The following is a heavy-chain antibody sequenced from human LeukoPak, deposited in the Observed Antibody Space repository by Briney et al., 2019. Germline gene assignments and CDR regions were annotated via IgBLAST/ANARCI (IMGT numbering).Heavy chain of an antibody. Sequence: SETLSLTCTVSGGSISSSSYYWGWIRQPPGKGLEWIGSIYYSGSTYYNPSLKSRVTISVDTSKNQFSLKLSSVTAADTAVYYCASHRYYGSGSSPIDYWGQGTLVTVSS. CDR3: ASHRYYGSGSSPIDY. V-gene: IGHV4-39*01. D-gene: IGHD3-10*01. J-gene: IGHJ4*02. CDR2: IYYSGST. CDR1: GGSISSSSYY.